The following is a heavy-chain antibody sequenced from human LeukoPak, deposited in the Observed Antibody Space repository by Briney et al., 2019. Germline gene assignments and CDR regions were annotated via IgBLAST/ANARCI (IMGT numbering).Heavy chain of an antibody. J-gene: IGHJ4*02. V-gene: IGHV4-34*01. CDR2: ISHTGRT. D-gene: IGHD7-27*01. CDR1: GVSFSSYY. CDR3: TSTSPGFPLDF. Sequence: SETLSLTCGVSGVSFSSYYWSWIRQAPGKGPEWIGEISHTGRTAYNPSLKSRVTISLDTSKNQFSLKLTFVSAADTAVYYCTSTSPGFPLDFWGQGTLVTVSS.